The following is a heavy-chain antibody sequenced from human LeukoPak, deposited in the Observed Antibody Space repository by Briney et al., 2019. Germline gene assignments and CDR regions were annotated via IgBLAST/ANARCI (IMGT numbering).Heavy chain of an antibody. CDR1: GFTFDDYG. CDR3: ARYGDYNFGSYAFDI. CDR2: INWNGGST. J-gene: IGHJ3*02. D-gene: IGHD4-17*01. Sequence: SGRSLRLSCAASGFTFDDYGMSWVRQAPGKGLEWVSGINWNGGSTGYADSVKGRFTISRDNAKNSLYLQMNSLRAEDTALYYCARYGDYNFGSYAFDIWGQGTMVTVSS. V-gene: IGHV3-20*04.